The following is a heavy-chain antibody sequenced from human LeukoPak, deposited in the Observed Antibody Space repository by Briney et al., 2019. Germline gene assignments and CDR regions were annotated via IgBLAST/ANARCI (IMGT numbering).Heavy chain of an antibody. Sequence: GGSLRLSCAASGFTFSNAWMSWVRQAPGKGLEWVGRIKSKTDGGTTDYAAPVKGRFTISRDDSKNTLYLQMNSLKTEDTAVYYCTTVKLDWLPYYYCGMDVWGQGTTVTVSS. CDR2: IKSKTDGGTT. J-gene: IGHJ6*02. CDR3: TTVKLDWLPYYYCGMDV. D-gene: IGHD3-9*01. V-gene: IGHV3-15*01. CDR1: GFTFSNAW.